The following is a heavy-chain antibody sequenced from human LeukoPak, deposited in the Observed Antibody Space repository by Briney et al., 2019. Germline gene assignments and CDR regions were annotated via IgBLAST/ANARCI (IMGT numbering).Heavy chain of an antibody. J-gene: IGHJ4*02. V-gene: IGHV1-18*01. D-gene: IGHD2-15*01. CDR2: ISAYNGNT. CDR3: ARDLRASYCSGGSCYGRFDY. Sequence: ASVKVSCKASGYTFTSYGISWVRQAPGQGLEWMGWISAYNGNTNYAQKLQGRVTMTTDTSTSTAYMELRSLRSDDTAVYYRARDLRASYCSGGSCYGRFDYWGQGTLVTVSS. CDR1: GYTFTSYG.